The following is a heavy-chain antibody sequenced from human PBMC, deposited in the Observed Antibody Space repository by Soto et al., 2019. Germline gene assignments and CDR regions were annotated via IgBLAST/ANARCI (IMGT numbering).Heavy chain of an antibody. D-gene: IGHD3-10*01. J-gene: IGHJ6*02. Sequence: QVQLVESGGGLVKPGGSLRLSCAASGFTFSDYYMSWIRQAPGKGLEWVSYISSSSSYIYYADSVKGRFTISRDNAKNSLYLQMNSLRAEDTAVYYCARETARDYYGSGSPLRSGYGMDVWGQGTTVTVSS. V-gene: IGHV3-11*06. CDR3: ARETARDYYGSGSPLRSGYGMDV. CDR1: GFTFSDYY. CDR2: ISSSSSYI.